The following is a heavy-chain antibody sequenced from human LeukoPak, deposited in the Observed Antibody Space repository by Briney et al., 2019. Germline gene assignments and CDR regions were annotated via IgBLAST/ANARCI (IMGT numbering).Heavy chain of an antibody. CDR3: ARDTSTTYYYIAFDI. V-gene: IGHV3-21*01. D-gene: IGHD3-10*01. Sequence: PGGSLRLSCAASGFTFSSYSMNWVRQAPGKGLEWVSSISSSSSYIYYADSVKGRFTISRDNAKNSLYLQMNSLRAEDTAVYYCARDTSTTYYYIAFDIWGQGTMVTVSS. CDR1: GFTFSSYS. CDR2: ISSSSSYI. J-gene: IGHJ3*02.